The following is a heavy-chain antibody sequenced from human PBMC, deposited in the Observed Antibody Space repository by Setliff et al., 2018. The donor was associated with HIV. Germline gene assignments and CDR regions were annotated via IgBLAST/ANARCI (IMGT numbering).Heavy chain of an antibody. J-gene: IGHJ4*02. CDR1: GYTFTSYG. Sequence: ASVKVSCKASGYTFTSYGITWVRQAPGQGLEWLGWISTYNGNTNYAQKFQGRVTMTTDTSTSTAYMDLRSLRSDDTAVYYCARGRWLQSAFDYWGQGTLVTVSS. D-gene: IGHD5-12*01. V-gene: IGHV1-18*01. CDR2: ISTYNGNT. CDR3: ARGRWLQSAFDY.